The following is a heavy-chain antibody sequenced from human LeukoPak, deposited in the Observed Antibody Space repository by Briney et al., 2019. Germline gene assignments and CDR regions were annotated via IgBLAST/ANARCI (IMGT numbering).Heavy chain of an antibody. D-gene: IGHD3-10*01. CDR3: ARDRSYSPLSDAFDI. Sequence: PGGSLRLSCAASGFTFSSYAMSWVRQAPGKGLEWVSAISGSGGSTYYADSVKGRFTISRDNSKNTLYLQMNSLRAEDTAVYYCARDRSYSPLSDAFDIWGQGTMVTVSS. CDR1: GFTFSSYA. J-gene: IGHJ3*02. V-gene: IGHV3-23*01. CDR2: ISGSGGST.